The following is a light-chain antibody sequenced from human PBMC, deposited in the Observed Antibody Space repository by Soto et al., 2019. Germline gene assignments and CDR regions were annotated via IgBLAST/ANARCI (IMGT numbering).Light chain of an antibody. J-gene: IGLJ1*01. Sequence: QSALTQPASVSGSPGQSITISCTGTSSDVGGYNSVSWYQQHPGKAPKLLIYEVSNRPSGFSNRFSVSKSGNTASLTISGLQAEDEADYYCSSYEGSSTLVFGTGTKVTVL. V-gene: IGLV2-14*01. CDR1: SSDVGGYNS. CDR2: EVS. CDR3: SSYEGSSTLV.